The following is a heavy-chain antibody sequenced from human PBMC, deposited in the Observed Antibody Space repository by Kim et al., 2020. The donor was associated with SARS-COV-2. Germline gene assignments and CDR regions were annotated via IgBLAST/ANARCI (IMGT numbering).Heavy chain of an antibody. V-gene: IGHV3-73*01. J-gene: IGHJ3*02. CDR2: IRSKANSYAT. D-gene: IGHD6-13*01. CDR1: GFTFSDSA. CDR3: TRVPPYSNSWWDAFDI. Sequence: GGSLRLSCAASGFTFSDSAMYWVRQASGKGLEWVARIRSKANSYATAYDVSVKGRFIISRDDSKNTAYLQMNSLKTEDTAIYYCTRVPPYSNSWWDAFDIWGQGTMGTVSS.